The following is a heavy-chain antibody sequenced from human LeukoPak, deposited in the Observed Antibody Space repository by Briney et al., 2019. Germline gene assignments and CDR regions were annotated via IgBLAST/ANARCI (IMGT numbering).Heavy chain of an antibody. CDR1: GYTFTDYY. D-gene: IGHD1-1*01. J-gene: IGHJ4*02. CDR2: INPDSGGA. Sequence: ASVKVSYKASGYTFTDYYMHWVRQAPGQGLEWMGWINPDSGGANYAQKFQGRVTMTRDTSISTAYMELSGLRSDDTAVYYCARDRDTIPTTDAEGDHFHYWGQGTLVTVSS. CDR3: ARDRDTIPTTDAEGDHFHY. V-gene: IGHV1-2*02.